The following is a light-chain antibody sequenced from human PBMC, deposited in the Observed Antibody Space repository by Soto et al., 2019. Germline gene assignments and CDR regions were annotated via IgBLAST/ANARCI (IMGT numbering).Light chain of an antibody. CDR1: QDIRKY. CDR2: DAS. J-gene: IGKJ1*01. CDR3: QQYNSYLTWT. Sequence: DIQMTQSPSSLSASVWDRVAMTFHASQDIRKYLNWYQQKPGKAPKLLIYDASNLETGVPSRFSGSGSGTEFTLTISSLQPDDFATYDCQQYNSYLTWTFGQGTKVDI. V-gene: IGKV1-33*01.